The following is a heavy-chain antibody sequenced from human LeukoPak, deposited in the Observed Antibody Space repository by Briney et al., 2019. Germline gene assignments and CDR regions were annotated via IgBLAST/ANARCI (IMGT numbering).Heavy chain of an antibody. CDR3: ARNKLYGGNSDYYGMDV. Sequence: PGGSLRLSCAASGFTVSSNYMSWVRQAPGKGLEWVSVIYSGGSTYYADSVKGRFTISRDNSKNTLYLQMNSLRAEDTAVYYCARNKLYGGNSDYYGMDVWGQGTTVTVSS. D-gene: IGHD4-17*01. J-gene: IGHJ6*02. V-gene: IGHV3-53*01. CDR1: GFTVSSNY. CDR2: IYSGGST.